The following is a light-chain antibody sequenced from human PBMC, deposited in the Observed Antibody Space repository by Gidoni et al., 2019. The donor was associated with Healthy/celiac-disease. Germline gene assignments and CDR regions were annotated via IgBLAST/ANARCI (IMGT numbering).Light chain of an antibody. V-gene: IGKV1-8*01. Sequence: IRMTQSPSSLSASTGDRVTITCRASQGISSYLAWYQQKPGKAPKLLLYAASTLQSGVPSRFSGSGSGTDFTLSISCLQSEDFATYYCQQYYSYPLTFGGGTKVEIK. CDR3: QQYYSYPLT. J-gene: IGKJ4*01. CDR1: QGISSY. CDR2: AAS.